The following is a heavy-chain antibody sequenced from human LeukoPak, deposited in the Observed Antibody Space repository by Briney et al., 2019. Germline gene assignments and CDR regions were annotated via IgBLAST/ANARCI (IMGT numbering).Heavy chain of an antibody. CDR1: GYTFTSYD. D-gene: IGHD1-7*01. CDR3: ARVGTLYNWNYLSYYYYMDV. J-gene: IGHJ6*03. Sequence: ASVTVSCKASGYTFTSYDINWVRQAPGQGLEWMGWMNPNSGNTGYAQKFQGRVTMTRNTSISTAYMELSSLRSEDTAVYYCARVGTLYNWNYLSYYYYMDVWGKGTPVTVSS. V-gene: IGHV1-8*01. CDR2: MNPNSGNT.